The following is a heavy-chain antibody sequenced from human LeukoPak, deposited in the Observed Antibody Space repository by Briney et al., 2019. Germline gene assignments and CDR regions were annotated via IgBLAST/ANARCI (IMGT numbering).Heavy chain of an antibody. Sequence: SETLSLTCTVSGGSISSYYWSWIRQPAGKGLEWIGRIYTSESTNYNPSLKSRVTISVDTSKNQFSLKLSSVTAADTAVYYCARGGRWLQFEREDFDYWGQGTLVTVSS. CDR3: ARGGRWLQFEREDFDY. D-gene: IGHD5-24*01. V-gene: IGHV4-4*07. J-gene: IGHJ4*02. CDR2: IYTSEST. CDR1: GGSISSYY.